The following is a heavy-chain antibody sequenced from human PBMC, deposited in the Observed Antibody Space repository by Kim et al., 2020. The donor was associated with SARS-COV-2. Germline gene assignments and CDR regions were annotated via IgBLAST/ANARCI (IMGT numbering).Heavy chain of an antibody. CDR3: ARDTRPNYDILTGYYSDYYYGMDV. J-gene: IGHJ6*02. Sequence: SETLSLTCAVYGGSFSGYYWSWIRQPPGKGLEWIGEINHSGSTNYNPSLKSRVTISVDTSKNQFSLKLSSVTAADTAVYYCARDTRPNYDILTGYYSDYYYGMDVWGQGTTVTVSS. V-gene: IGHV4-34*01. CDR1: GGSFSGYY. CDR2: INHSGST. D-gene: IGHD3-9*01.